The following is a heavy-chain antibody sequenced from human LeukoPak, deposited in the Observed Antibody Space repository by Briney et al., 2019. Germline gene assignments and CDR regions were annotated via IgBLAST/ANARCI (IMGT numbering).Heavy chain of an antibody. CDR1: GFTFSSYW. Sequence: GGSLRLSCAVSGFTFSSYWMSWVRQALGNGPEWVANIKEDESEKNYVDSVKGRFTISRDSAKNSLYLQMNSLRAEDTAVYYCARVGSGSSHRPFDYWGQGTLVTVSS. V-gene: IGHV3-7*01. J-gene: IGHJ4*02. CDR3: ARVGSGSSHRPFDY. D-gene: IGHD3-10*01. CDR2: IKEDESEK.